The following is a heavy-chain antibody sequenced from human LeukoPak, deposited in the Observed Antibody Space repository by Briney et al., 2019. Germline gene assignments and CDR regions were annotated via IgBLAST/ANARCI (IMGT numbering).Heavy chain of an antibody. D-gene: IGHD2-2*01. CDR1: GYTFTGYY. CDR3: ARAPDELLSKGGY. J-gene: IGHJ4*02. CDR2: INPNSGGT. V-gene: IGHV1-2*02. Sequence: GASVKVSCKASGYTFTGYYMHWVRQAPGQGLEWMGWINPNSGGTNYAQKFQGRVTMTRDTSISTAYMELSRLRSDDAAVYYCARAPDELLSKGGYWGQGTLVTVSS.